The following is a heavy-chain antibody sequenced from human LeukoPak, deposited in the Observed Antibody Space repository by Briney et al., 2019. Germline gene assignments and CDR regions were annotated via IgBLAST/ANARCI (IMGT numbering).Heavy chain of an antibody. J-gene: IGHJ3*02. CDR2: ISSSSGYI. V-gene: IGHV3-21*01. Sequence: GGSLRLSCAASGFTFSSYSMNWVRQAPGKGLEWVSSISSSSGYIYYADSVKGRFTISRDNAKNSLYLQMNSLRAEDTAVYYCARDQLSSGWYRDAFDIWGQGTMVTVSS. CDR1: GFTFSSYS. D-gene: IGHD6-19*01. CDR3: ARDQLSSGWYRDAFDI.